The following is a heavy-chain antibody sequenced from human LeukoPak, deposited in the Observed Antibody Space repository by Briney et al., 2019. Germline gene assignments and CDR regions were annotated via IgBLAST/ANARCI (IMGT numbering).Heavy chain of an antibody. V-gene: IGHV4-61*01. Sequence: SETLSLTCTVSDGSVSSGSYYWSCIRQPPGKGLEWIGCIYYSGSTNYNPSLKSRVTISVDTSKNQFSLKLSSVTAADTAVYYCARGDDSSGWYGVDYWGQGTLVTVSS. CDR3: ARGDDSSGWYGVDY. CDR2: IYYSGST. CDR1: DGSVSSGSYY. D-gene: IGHD6-19*01. J-gene: IGHJ4*02.